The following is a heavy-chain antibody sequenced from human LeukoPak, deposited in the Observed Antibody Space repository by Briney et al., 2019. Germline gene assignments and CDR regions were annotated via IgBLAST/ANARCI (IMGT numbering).Heavy chain of an antibody. Sequence: GRSLRLSCAASGFIFSSHGMHWVRQAPGKGLEWVSVIWYDGSNKYYADSVKGRFTISRDNSKNTLYLQMDSLRGEDTAVYYCARDPVRDGYPYSFDYWGQGTLVTVSS. D-gene: IGHD5-24*01. CDR2: IWYDGSNK. V-gene: IGHV3-33*01. CDR1: GFIFSSHG. CDR3: ARDPVRDGYPYSFDY. J-gene: IGHJ4*02.